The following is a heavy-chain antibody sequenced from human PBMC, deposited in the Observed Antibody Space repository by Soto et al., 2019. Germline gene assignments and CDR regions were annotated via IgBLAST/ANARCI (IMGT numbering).Heavy chain of an antibody. D-gene: IGHD3-10*01. V-gene: IGHV4-30-4*01. CDR3: ARGRITMVRGVFDAFDI. CDR2: IYYSGST. J-gene: IGHJ3*02. CDR1: GGSISSGDYY. Sequence: SETLSLTCTVSGGSISSGDYYWSWIRQPPGKGLEWIGYIYYSGSTYYNPSLKSRVTISVDTSKNQFSLKLSSVTAADTAVYYCARGRITMVRGVFDAFDIWGQGTMVTVSS.